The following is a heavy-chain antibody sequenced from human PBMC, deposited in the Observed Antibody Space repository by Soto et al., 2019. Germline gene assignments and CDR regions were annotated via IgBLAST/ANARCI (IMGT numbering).Heavy chain of an antibody. CDR2: ISAYNGNT. Sequence: ASVKVSCKASGYTFTSYGISWVRQAPGQGLEWMGWISAYNGNTNYAQKLQGRVTMTTDTSTSTAYMELRSLRSDDTAVYYCARVARYYDILTGYSPPDAFDIWGQGTMVTVSS. CDR1: GYTFTSYG. CDR3: ARVARYYDILTGYSPPDAFDI. V-gene: IGHV1-18*01. D-gene: IGHD3-9*01. J-gene: IGHJ3*02.